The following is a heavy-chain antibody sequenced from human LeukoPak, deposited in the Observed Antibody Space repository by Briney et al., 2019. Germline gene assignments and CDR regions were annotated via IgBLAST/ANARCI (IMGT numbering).Heavy chain of an antibody. CDR2: IYYSGST. D-gene: IGHD3-3*01. V-gene: IGHV4-59*08. CDR1: GGSISSYY. Sequence: PSETLSLTCTVSGGSISSYYWSWIRQPPGKGLEWIGYIYYSGSTNYNPSLKSRVTISVDTSKNQFSLKLSSVTAADTAVYYCARRAENYDFWSGFSLNFDYWGQGTLVTVSS. CDR3: ARRAENYDFWSGFSLNFDY. J-gene: IGHJ4*02.